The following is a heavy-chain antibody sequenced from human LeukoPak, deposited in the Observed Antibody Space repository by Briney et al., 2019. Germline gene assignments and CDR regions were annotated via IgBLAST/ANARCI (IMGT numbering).Heavy chain of an antibody. J-gene: IGHJ4*02. V-gene: IGHV3-7*01. D-gene: IGHD3-22*01. CDR3: ARAPAHYYDSSDHYYVGESYFDY. Sequence: GGSLRLSCVASGFTFSNYWMSWVRQAPGKGLEWVANIQQDGSEKYYVDSVKGRFTISRDNAKNSLYLQMNSLRAEDTAVYYCARAPAHYYDSSDHYYVGESYFDYWGQGTLVTVSS. CDR2: IQQDGSEK. CDR1: GFTFSNYW.